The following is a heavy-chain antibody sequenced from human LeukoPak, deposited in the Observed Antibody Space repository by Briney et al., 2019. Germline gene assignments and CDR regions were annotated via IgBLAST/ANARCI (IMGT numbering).Heavy chain of an antibody. D-gene: IGHD3-10*01. V-gene: IGHV3-30*04. Sequence: GSLRLSCAASGFTFSSYAMHWVRQAPGKGLEWVAVISYDGSNKYYADSVKGRFTISRDNSKNTLYLQTNSLRAEDTAVYYCARDPGSRFNYGSGSYWFDPWGQGTLVTVSS. J-gene: IGHJ5*02. CDR3: ARDPGSRFNYGSGSYWFDP. CDR2: ISYDGSNK. CDR1: GFTFSSYA.